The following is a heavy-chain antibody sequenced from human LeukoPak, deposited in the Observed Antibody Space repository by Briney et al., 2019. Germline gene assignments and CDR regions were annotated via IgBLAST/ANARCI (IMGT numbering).Heavy chain of an antibody. J-gene: IGHJ4*02. D-gene: IGHD2-15*01. CDR2: IYYSGST. Sequence: PSETLSHTCTVSGGSISSYYWSWIRQPPGKGLEWIGYIYYSGSTNYNPSLKSRVTISVDTSKNQFSLKLSSVTAADTAVYYCARGLGYCSGGSCPFDYWGQGTLVTVSS. V-gene: IGHV4-59*01. CDR1: GGSISSYY. CDR3: ARGLGYCSGGSCPFDY.